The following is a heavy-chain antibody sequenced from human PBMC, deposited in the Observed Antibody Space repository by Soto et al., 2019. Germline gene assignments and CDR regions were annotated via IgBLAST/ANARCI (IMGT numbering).Heavy chain of an antibody. CDR2: IATYNSNK. CDR1: GDTFTNFG. CDR3: ARVLRGVVNWFDP. V-gene: IGHV1-18*01. D-gene: IGHD3-10*01. Sequence: GASVKDSCKTSGDTFTNFGRSWVRQAPGQGLEWMGWIATYNSNKNYAQKFQGRLTLTTDTSTSTGYMELKSLEYDDTAVYYCARVLRGVVNWFDPWGQGTLVTVSS. J-gene: IGHJ5*02.